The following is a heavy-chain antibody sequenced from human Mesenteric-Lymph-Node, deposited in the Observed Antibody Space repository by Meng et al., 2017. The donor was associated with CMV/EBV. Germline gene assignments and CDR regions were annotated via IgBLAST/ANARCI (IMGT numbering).Heavy chain of an antibody. J-gene: IGHJ5*02. CDR2: IYYSGST. Sequence: SETLSLTCTVSGGSISSGGYYWSWIRQHPGKGLEWIGYIYYSGSTYYNPSLKSRVTISVDTSKNQFSLKLSSVTAADTAVYYCARGDLGEYDFRPFDPWGQGTLVTVSS. V-gene: IGHV4-31*03. CDR3: ARGDLGEYDFRPFDP. D-gene: IGHD3-16*01. CDR1: GGSISSGGYY.